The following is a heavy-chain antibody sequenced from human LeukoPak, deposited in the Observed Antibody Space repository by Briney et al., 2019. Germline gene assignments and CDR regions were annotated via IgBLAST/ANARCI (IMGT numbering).Heavy chain of an antibody. J-gene: IGHJ1*01. D-gene: IGHD6-19*01. CDR3: ARDPIAVAGTEYFQH. CDR2: IYYSGST. V-gene: IGHV4-39*07. Sequence: PSETLSLTCTVSGGSISSSSYYWGWIRQPPGKGLEWIGSIYYSGSTYYNPSLKSRVTISVDTSKNQFSLKLSSVAAADTAVYYCARDPIAVAGTEYFQHWGQGTLVTVSS. CDR1: GGSISSSSYY.